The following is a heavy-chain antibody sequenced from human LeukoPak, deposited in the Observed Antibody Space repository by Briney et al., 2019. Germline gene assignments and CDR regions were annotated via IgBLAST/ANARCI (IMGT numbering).Heavy chain of an antibody. J-gene: IGHJ4*02. Sequence: GGSLRLSCAASGFTFSDYYMSWIRQAPGKGLEWVSYISSSGSTIYYADSVKGRFTISRDNAKNSLYLQMNSLRAEDTAVYYCARDIPAPGDAKFDCWGQGALVTVSS. CDR2: ISSSGSTI. D-gene: IGHD2-21*01. V-gene: IGHV3-11*04. CDR1: GFTFSDYY. CDR3: ARDIPAPGDAKFDC.